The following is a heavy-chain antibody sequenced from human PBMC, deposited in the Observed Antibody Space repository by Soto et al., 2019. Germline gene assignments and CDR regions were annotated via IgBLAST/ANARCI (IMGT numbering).Heavy chain of an antibody. D-gene: IGHD2-8*01. CDR1: GGSISGGGYY. J-gene: IGHJ5*02. Sequence: SETLSLTCTVSGGSISGGGYYWSWIRQHPGKGLEWIGYIYYSGSTYYNPSLKSRVTISVDTSKNQFSLKLSSVTAADTAVYYCARDLGYCTNGVCLESWFDPWGQGTLVTVSS. CDR3: ARDLGYCTNGVCLESWFDP. V-gene: IGHV4-31*03. CDR2: IYYSGST.